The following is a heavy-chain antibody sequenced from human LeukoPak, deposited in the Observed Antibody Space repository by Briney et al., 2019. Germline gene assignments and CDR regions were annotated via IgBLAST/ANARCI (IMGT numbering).Heavy chain of an antibody. Sequence: GASVNVSCKSSGYTFTGYYMHWVRQAPGQGLEWMGGIIPIFGTANYAQKVQGRVTITADKSTSTAYMELSSLRSEDTAVYYCARTEIIVAPRHYYYYYMDVWGKGTTVTVSS. D-gene: IGHD5-12*01. CDR3: ARTEIIVAPRHYYYYYMDV. V-gene: IGHV1-69*06. CDR2: IIPIFGTA. CDR1: GYTFTGYY. J-gene: IGHJ6*03.